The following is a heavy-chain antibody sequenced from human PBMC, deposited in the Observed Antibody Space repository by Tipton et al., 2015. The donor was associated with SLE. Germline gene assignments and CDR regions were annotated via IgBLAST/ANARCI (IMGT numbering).Heavy chain of an antibody. Sequence: TLSLTCTVSGASVSSFCWNWIRQSPGKGLEWIGCVCNSGSTNYDPSLKSRVTISVDTSKNQFSLNLRSVTAADTAVYYCARGGTGDGRNPFDPWGQGTLVTVSS. J-gene: IGHJ5*02. CDR2: VCNSGST. D-gene: IGHD4-23*01. CDR3: ARGGTGDGRNPFDP. CDR1: GASVSSFC. V-gene: IGHV4-59*02.